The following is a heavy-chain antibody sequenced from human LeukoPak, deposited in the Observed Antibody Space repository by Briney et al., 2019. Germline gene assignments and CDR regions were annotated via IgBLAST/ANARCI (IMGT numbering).Heavy chain of an antibody. V-gene: IGHV3-73*01. D-gene: IGHD3-22*01. CDR1: GFTLSGSA. J-gene: IGHJ4*02. Sequence: GGSLRLSCAASGFTLSGSAMHWVRQASGKGLEWVGRIRSKGNSYATAYAASVKGRFTVSRDDTKNTAYLQMNSLKTEDTAVYYCSSLFYDSSGYYSKWGQGTLVTVSS. CDR3: SSLFYDSSGYYSK. CDR2: IRSKGNSYAT.